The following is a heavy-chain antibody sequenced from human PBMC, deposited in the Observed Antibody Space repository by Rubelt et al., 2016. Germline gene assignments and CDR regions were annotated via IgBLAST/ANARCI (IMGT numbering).Heavy chain of an antibody. CDR3: AGGGYGSSTSCYSWFDP. J-gene: IGHJ5*02. CDR2: IFFSGRT. Sequence: QVQLQESGPGLVKPSETLSLTCSVSGGSISTYYWGWIRQPPGKGLEWIGYIFFSGRTNYNPSLKSRVTILLDTSKNQFSRKLGVGTAADTAVDYWAGGGYGSSTSCYSWFDPWGQGTLVTVSS. V-gene: IGHV4-59*01. CDR1: GGSISTYY. D-gene: IGHD2-2*02.